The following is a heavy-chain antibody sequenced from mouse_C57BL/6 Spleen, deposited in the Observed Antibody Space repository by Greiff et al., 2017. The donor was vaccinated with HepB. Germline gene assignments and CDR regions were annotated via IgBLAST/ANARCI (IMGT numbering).Heavy chain of an antibody. CDR2: FYPGSGSI. Sequence: VKLMESGAELVKPGASVKLSCKASGYTFTEYTIHWVKQRSGQGLEWIGWFYPGSGSIKYNEKFKDKATLTADKSSSTVYMELSRLTSEDSAVYFCARHEEGFYYGSSYDYFDYWGQGTTLTVSS. J-gene: IGHJ2*01. CDR1: GYTFTEYT. D-gene: IGHD1-1*01. CDR3: ARHEEGFYYGSSYDYFDY. V-gene: IGHV1-62-2*01.